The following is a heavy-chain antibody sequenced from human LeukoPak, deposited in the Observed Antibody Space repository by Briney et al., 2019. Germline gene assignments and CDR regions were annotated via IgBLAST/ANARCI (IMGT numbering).Heavy chain of an antibody. Sequence: PSETLSLTCAVYGGSFSGYYWSWIRQPPGKGLEWIGEINHSGSTNYNPSLKSRVTISVDTSKNQFSLKLSSVTAADTAVYYCARGPHYDSSGYYSPFDYWGQGTLVTVSS. D-gene: IGHD3-22*01. V-gene: IGHV4-34*01. CDR3: ARGPHYDSSGYYSPFDY. CDR1: GGSFSGYY. CDR2: INHSGST. J-gene: IGHJ4*02.